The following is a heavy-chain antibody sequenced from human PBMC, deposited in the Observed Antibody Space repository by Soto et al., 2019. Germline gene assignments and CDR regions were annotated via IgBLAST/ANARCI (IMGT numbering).Heavy chain of an antibody. J-gene: IGHJ4*02. D-gene: IGHD6-13*01. CDR1: GYTFTTYA. CDR3: ARVCAVSGTRGNLFYF. CDR2: INAGNGNT. Sequence: ASVKVSCKASGYTFTTYAIHWVRQAPGQRPEWMGWINAGNGNTKYSQKFQGRVTITRDTSASTAYMELSSLRSEDTAVYYCARVCAVSGTRGNLFYFWGKGSLVTVSS. V-gene: IGHV1-3*01.